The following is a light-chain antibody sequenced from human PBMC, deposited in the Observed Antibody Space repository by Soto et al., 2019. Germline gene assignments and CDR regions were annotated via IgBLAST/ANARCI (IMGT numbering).Light chain of an antibody. CDR1: SSNIGAGYD. V-gene: IGLV1-40*01. CDR2: DSN. CDR3: QSYDSSLSGSCV. Sequence: QSVLTQPPSVSGAPGRWVTISCTGSSSNIGAGYDVHWYQQLPGAAPKLLIYDSNKRPSGVPHRFSGSKSGTSASLAITGLQAEDEADYYCQSYDSSLSGSCVFGNGTKVTVL. J-gene: IGLJ1*01.